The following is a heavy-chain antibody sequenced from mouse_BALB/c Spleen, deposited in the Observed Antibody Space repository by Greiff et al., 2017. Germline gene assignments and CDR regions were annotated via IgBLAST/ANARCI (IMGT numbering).Heavy chain of an antibody. CDR2: IWSGGST. D-gene: IGHD3-2*01. V-gene: IGHV2-4-1*01. CDR3: VRNGDDRQLGRTGFAF. Sequence: VQLQQSGPGLVQPSQCLSITCTVSGFSLTSYGVHWVRQSPGKGLEWLGVIWSGGSTDYNAAFISRLCIIKDDSKSQVFFIMNSLQADDSAIYFCVRNGDDRQLGRTGFAFGGQGTLVTGSA. CDR1: GFSLTSYG. J-gene: IGHJ3*01.